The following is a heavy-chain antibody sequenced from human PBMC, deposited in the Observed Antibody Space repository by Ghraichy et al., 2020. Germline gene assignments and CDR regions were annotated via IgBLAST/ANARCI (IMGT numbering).Heavy chain of an antibody. CDR1: GFAYNSYW. CDR2: IKYDGSAE. Sequence: GESLNISCAASGFAYNSYWMNWVRQAPGKGLEWVAYIKYDGSAEYYVDSVKGRFAISRDNAKNSLFLQMNSLRAEDTAVYYCARGWGRFGYWGQGTLVTVSS. D-gene: IGHD2-21*02. CDR3: ARGWGRFGY. J-gene: IGHJ4*02. V-gene: IGHV3-7*01.